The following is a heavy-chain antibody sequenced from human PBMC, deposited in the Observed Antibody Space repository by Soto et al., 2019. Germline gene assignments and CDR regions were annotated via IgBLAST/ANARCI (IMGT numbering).Heavy chain of an antibody. D-gene: IGHD5-12*01. CDR2: IYYSGST. V-gene: IGHV4-31*03. Sequence: QVQLQESGPGLVKPSQTLSLTCTVSGGSISSGGYYWSWIRQHPGKGLEWIGYIYYSGSTYYNPSLKSRVTISEDTSKXQFSLKLSSVTAADTAVYYCARMLSGYDEPNWFDPWGQGTLVTVSS. CDR1: GGSISSGGYY. J-gene: IGHJ5*02. CDR3: ARMLSGYDEPNWFDP.